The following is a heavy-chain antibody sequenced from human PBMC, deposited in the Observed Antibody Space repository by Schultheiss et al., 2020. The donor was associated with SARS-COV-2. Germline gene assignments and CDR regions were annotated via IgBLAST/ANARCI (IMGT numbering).Heavy chain of an antibody. CDR2: INHSGST. V-gene: IGHV4-34*01. CDR3: ARAQYYDTVGGYYYYGMDV. Sequence: SETLSLTCAVYGGSLSGYYWSWIRQPPGKGLEWIGEINHSGSTNYNPSLKSRVTISLDTSKKQFSLKLTSVTAADTAVYYCARAQYYDTVGGYYYYGMDVWGQGTTVTVSS. CDR1: GGSLSGYY. D-gene: IGHD3-9*01. J-gene: IGHJ6*02.